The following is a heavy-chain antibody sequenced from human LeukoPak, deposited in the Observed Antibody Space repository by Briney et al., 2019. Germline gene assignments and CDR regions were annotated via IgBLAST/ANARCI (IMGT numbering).Heavy chain of an antibody. D-gene: IGHD2-21*02. CDR1: GGSIRSYY. Sequence: PSETLSLTCTVSGGSIRSYYWSWIRQPPGKGLEWIGYIHYSGSTNYNPSLKSRVTISVDTSKNQFSLKLSFVTTADTAVYYCAKWACGSGGDCHEFDYWGQGAPATVSS. CDR2: IHYSGST. J-gene: IGHJ4*02. CDR3: AKWACGSGGDCHEFDY. V-gene: IGHV4-59*03.